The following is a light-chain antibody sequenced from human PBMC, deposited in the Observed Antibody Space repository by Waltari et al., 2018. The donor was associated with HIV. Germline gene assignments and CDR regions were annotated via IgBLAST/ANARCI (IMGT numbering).Light chain of an antibody. CDR3: ATWDESLNGPV. V-gene: IGLV1-44*01. J-gene: IGLJ2*01. CDR2: SNN. Sequence: QSVLTQPPSASGTPGQRVTISCSGRSSNIGSNTVNWYQQVPGTAPNLLIYSNNQRPSGVPDRFSGSKSGTSASLAISGLQSEDEADYYCATWDESLNGPVFGGGTKLTVL. CDR1: SSNIGSNT.